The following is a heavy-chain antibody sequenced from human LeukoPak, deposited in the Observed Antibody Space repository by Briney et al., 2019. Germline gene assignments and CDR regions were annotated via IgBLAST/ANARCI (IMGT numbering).Heavy chain of an antibody. CDR3: AKDVDSSGFDP. Sequence: PGGSLRLSCAASGFTFSSYGMHWVRQAPGKGLEWVAVISYDGSNKYYADSVKGRFTISRDNSENTLYLQMNSLRAEDTAVYYCAKDVDSSGFDPWGQGTLVTVSS. J-gene: IGHJ5*02. V-gene: IGHV3-30*18. CDR1: GFTFSSYG. CDR2: ISYDGSNK. D-gene: IGHD3-22*01.